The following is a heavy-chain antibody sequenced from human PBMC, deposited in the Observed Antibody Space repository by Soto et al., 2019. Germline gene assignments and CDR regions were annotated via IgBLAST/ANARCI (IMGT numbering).Heavy chain of an antibody. CDR3: VREYFGAAFDI. CDR1: GYSIASGYY. D-gene: IGHD3-16*01. CDR2: IYHAGSV. Sequence: SETLSLTCAVSGYSIASGYYWAWIRQSPGKGLEWIGSIYHAGSVYYNPSLNSRVAVSLDTSKNHFSLKLTSVTAADTAVYYCVREYFGAAFDIWGQGTMVTVSS. V-gene: IGHV4-38-2*02. J-gene: IGHJ3*02.